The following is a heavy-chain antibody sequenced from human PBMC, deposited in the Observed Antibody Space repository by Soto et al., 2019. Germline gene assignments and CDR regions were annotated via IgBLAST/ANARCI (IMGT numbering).Heavy chain of an antibody. CDR1: GFTFGDYA. D-gene: IGHD1-1*01. CDR2: IRSKAYGGTT. V-gene: IGHV3-49*04. J-gene: IGHJ6*02. CDR3: TRRGTEFYYYGMDV. Sequence: GGSLRLSCTASGFTFGDYAMSWVRQAPGKGLEWVGFIRSKAYGGTTEYAASVKGRFTISRDDSKSIAYLQMNSLKTEDTAVYYCTRRGTEFYYYGMDVWGQGATVTVSS.